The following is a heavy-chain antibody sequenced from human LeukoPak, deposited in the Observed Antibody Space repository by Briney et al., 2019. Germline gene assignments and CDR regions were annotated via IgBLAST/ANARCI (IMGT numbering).Heavy chain of an antibody. CDR1: GGSISSYY. CDR3: ARDLGCGGDCYAFDI. D-gene: IGHD2-21*02. J-gene: IGHJ3*02. CDR2: IYYSGSN. Sequence: SETLSLTCTVSGGSISSYYWSWLRQPPGKGLEWIGYIYYSGSNNYNPSLKSRVTISVDTSKNQFYLKLISVTAADTAVYYCARDLGCGGDCYAFDIWGQGTMVTVSS. V-gene: IGHV4-59*01.